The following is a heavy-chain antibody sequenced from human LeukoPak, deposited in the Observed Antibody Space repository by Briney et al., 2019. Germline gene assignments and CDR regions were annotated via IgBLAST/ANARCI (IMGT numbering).Heavy chain of an antibody. CDR2: ISYDGRSK. J-gene: IGHJ6*02. CDR3: AKDLGYYSSYYYGMDV. D-gene: IGHD4-11*01. V-gene: IGHV3-30*18. CDR1: GFTFSSSG. Sequence: GGSLRLSCAASGFTFSSSGMHWVRQAPGKGLEWVAVISYDGRSKYYGDSVKGRFTISRDNSKNTLYLQMNSLRAEDSAVYYCAKDLGYYSSYYYGMDVWGQGTTVTVSS.